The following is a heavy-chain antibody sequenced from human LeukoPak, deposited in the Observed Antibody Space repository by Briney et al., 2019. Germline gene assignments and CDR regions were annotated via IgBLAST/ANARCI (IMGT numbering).Heavy chain of an antibody. Sequence: GGSLRLSCAASGFTFSSYSMNWVRQAPGKGLEWVSYISSSSSTIYYADSVKGRFTISRDNAKNSLYLQMNSLRAEDTAVYYCVRDSAPGYSSSWYNRPDYYYYGMDVWGQGTTVTVSS. J-gene: IGHJ6*02. CDR1: GFTFSSYS. CDR3: VRDSAPGYSSSWYNRPDYYYYGMDV. CDR2: ISSSSSTI. V-gene: IGHV3-48*01. D-gene: IGHD6-13*01.